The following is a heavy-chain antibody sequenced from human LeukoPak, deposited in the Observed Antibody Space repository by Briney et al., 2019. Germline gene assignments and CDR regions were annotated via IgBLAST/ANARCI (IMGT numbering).Heavy chain of an antibody. J-gene: IGHJ4*02. CDR2: IYSGSNT. CDR3: AKDWGYRFASGSSYLDY. D-gene: IGHD3-10*01. CDR1: GFTVSSNY. Sequence: PGGSLRLSCAASGFTVSSNYMSWVRQAPGKGLEWVSVIYSGSNTDYADSVKGRFTISRDNSKNTLYLQMTFLRAEDTAVYYCAKDWGYRFASGSSYLDYWGQGTPVTVSS. V-gene: IGHV3-53*05.